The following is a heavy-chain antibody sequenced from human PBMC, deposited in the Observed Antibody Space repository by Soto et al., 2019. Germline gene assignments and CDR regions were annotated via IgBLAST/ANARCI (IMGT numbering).Heavy chain of an antibody. D-gene: IGHD2-15*01. J-gene: IGHJ5*02. CDR2: ISSSSSTI. V-gene: IGHV3-48*01. CDR3: ASLLTYCSGGSCWVHHGP. Sequence: EVQLVESGGGLGQPGGSLRLSCAASGFTFSSYSMNWVRQAPGKGLEWVSYISSSSSTIYYADSVKGRFTISRDNAKNSLYLQMNSLRAEHTAVYYCASLLTYCSGGSCWVHHGPWGQGTLVTVSS. CDR1: GFTFSSYS.